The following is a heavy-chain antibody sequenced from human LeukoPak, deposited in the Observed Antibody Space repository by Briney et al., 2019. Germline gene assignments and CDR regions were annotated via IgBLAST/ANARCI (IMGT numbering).Heavy chain of an antibody. CDR3: ARRGDGAFDI. CDR1: GFTFSSYA. Sequence: RGSLRLSCTASGFTFSSYAMHWVGPAPGKGLEWVAVISYDGSNKYYADSLKGRFTISRDNSKNTLYLQMNSLRAEDTAVYYCARRGDGAFDIWGQGTMVTVSS. J-gene: IGHJ3*02. V-gene: IGHV3-30-3*01. CDR2: ISYDGSNK.